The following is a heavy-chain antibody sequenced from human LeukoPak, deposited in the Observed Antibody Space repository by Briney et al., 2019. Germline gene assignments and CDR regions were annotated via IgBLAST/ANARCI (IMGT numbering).Heavy chain of an antibody. J-gene: IGHJ4*02. CDR2: IYYSGSS. V-gene: IGHV4-39*07. CDR3: ARVGGGRWYSPFDY. CDR1: GGSISSGSYY. Sequence: PSETLSLTCTVSGGSISSGSYYWGWIRQPPGKGLEWIGSIYYSGSSYYNPSLKSRVTISVDTSKNQFSLKLSSVTAADTAVYYCARVGGGRWYSPFDYWGQGTLVTVSS. D-gene: IGHD6-13*01.